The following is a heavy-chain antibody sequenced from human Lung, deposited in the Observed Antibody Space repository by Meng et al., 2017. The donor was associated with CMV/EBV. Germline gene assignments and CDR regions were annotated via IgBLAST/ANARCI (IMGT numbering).Heavy chain of an antibody. CDR2: IYYSGST. CDR3: ARAGTDYDFWSGYFGSWFDP. J-gene: IGHJ5*02. D-gene: IGHD3-3*01. V-gene: IGHV4-39*07. CDR1: GGSISSSSYY. Sequence: GSLRLXCTVSGGSISSSSYYWGWIRQPPGKGLEWIGSIYYSGSTYYNPSLKSRVTISVDTSKNQFSLKLSSVTAADTAVYYCARAGTDYDFWSGYFGSWFDPWXQGTLVTVSS.